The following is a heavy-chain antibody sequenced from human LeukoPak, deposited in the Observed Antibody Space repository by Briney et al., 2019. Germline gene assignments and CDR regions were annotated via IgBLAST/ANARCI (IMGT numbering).Heavy chain of an antibody. D-gene: IGHD1-26*01. CDR2: IYYSGST. J-gene: IGHJ3*02. CDR3: ARGWELLNDAFDI. Sequence: SETLSLTCTVSGGSISSSSYYWGWIRQPPGKGLEWIGSIYYSGSTYYNLSLKSRVTISVDTSKNQFSLKLSSVTAADTAVYYCARGWELLNDAFDIWGQGTMVTVSS. CDR1: GGSISSSSYY. V-gene: IGHV4-39*01.